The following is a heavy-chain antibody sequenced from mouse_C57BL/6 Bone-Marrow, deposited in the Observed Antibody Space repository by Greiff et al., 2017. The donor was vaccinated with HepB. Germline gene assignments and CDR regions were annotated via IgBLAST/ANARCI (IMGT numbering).Heavy chain of an antibody. CDR3: TKGGYGERNAMDY. CDR2: IDPENGDT. J-gene: IGHJ4*01. Sequence: EVQLQQSGAELVRPGASVKLSCTASGFNIKDDYMHWVKQRPEQGLEWIGWIDPENGDTEYASKCQGKATITADTSSNTAYLQLSSLTSEDTAVYYCTKGGYGERNAMDYGGQGTSVTVTS. D-gene: IGHD2-2*01. CDR1: GFNIKDDY. V-gene: IGHV14-4*01.